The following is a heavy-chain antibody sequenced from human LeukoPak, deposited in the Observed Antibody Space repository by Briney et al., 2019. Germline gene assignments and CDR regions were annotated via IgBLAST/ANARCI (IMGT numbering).Heavy chain of an antibody. Sequence: GGSLRLSCAASGFTFSSSVMHWVRQAPGKGLEWVAVIWFDGSNKYYADSVKGRFTISRDNSKNTLYLQMNSLRAEDTAVYYCARQRGGFGGNYYYMDVWGKGTTVTVSS. V-gene: IGHV3-33*01. CDR2: IWFDGSNK. CDR3: ARQRGGFGGNYYYMDV. J-gene: IGHJ6*03. D-gene: IGHD3-10*01. CDR1: GFTFSSSV.